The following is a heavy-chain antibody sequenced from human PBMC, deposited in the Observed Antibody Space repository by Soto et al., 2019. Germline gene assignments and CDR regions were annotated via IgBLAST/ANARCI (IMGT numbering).Heavy chain of an antibody. Sequence: ASVKVSCKASGYTFTSYDINWVRQATGQGLEWMGWMNPNSGNTGYAQKFQGRVTMTRNTSISTAYMELSSLRSEDTAVYYCARGYYYDFWSGYYTGRYYYYYYGMDVWGQGTTVTVSS. CDR2: MNPNSGNT. CDR1: GYTFTSYD. CDR3: ARGYYYDFWSGYYTGRYYYYYYGMDV. D-gene: IGHD3-3*01. J-gene: IGHJ6*02. V-gene: IGHV1-8*01.